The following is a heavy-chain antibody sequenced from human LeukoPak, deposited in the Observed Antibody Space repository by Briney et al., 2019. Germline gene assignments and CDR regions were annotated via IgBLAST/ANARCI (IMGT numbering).Heavy chain of an antibody. Sequence: SETLSLTCTVSGGSISNYYWGWIRQPAGKGLEWIGRIYTNGNTNYNPSLKSRVTMSVDMSKNQFSPKLSSVTAADTAMYYCARANWGSYGSGQFDPWGQGTLVTVSS. CDR3: ARANWGSYGSGQFDP. J-gene: IGHJ5*02. CDR1: GGSISNYY. CDR2: IYTNGNT. D-gene: IGHD3-10*01. V-gene: IGHV4-4*07.